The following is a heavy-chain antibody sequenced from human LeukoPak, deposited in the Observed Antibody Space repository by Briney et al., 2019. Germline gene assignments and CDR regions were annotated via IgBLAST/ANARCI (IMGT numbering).Heavy chain of an antibody. D-gene: IGHD2-15*01. CDR2: INPNSGGT. CDR1: GYTFTGYY. J-gene: IGHJ3*02. CDR3: ARDLVVAATYDAFDI. V-gene: IGHV1-2*02. Sequence: ASVKVSCKASGYTFTGYYMHWVRQAPGQGLEWMGWINPNSGGTNYAQKFQGRVTMTRDTSISTAYMELSRLRSDDTAVYYCARDLVVAATYDAFDIWGQGTMVIVSS.